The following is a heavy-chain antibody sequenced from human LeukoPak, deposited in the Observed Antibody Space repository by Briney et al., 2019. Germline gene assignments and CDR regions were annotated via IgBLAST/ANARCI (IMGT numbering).Heavy chain of an antibody. Sequence: GGSLRLSCVASGITFRNYWMSWVRQAPGKGLEWVANINQDSSEKYYVDSVKGRFTISRDNARASVFLQMNSLRAEDTAVYYCTRDDPRVGSTETDWGQGTLVTVSS. D-gene: IGHD1-26*01. CDR1: GITFRNYW. J-gene: IGHJ4*02. V-gene: IGHV3-7*01. CDR2: INQDSSEK. CDR3: TRDDPRVGSTETD.